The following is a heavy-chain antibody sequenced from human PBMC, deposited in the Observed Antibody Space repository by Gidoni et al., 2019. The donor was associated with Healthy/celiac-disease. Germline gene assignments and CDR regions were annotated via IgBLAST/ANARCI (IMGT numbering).Heavy chain of an antibody. CDR2: IYHSGSA. CDR3: ARVGPTTVIDY. Sequence: QVQLHQWGAGLLKPSETLSLTCAVYGGSFSGYFWSWIRQPPGKGLEWIGEIYHSGSANYNPSLKSRVTISVDTSKNQFSLKLISVTAADTAVFYCARVGPTTVIDYWGQGTLVTVSS. J-gene: IGHJ4*02. CDR1: GGSFSGYF. D-gene: IGHD4-17*01. V-gene: IGHV4-34*01.